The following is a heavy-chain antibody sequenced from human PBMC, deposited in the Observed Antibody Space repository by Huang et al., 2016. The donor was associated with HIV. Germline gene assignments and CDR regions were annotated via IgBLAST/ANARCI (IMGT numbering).Heavy chain of an antibody. V-gene: IGHV1-18*01. D-gene: IGHD2-21*01. J-gene: IGHJ4*02. CDR3: ARVPSDQYSDY. Sequence: QVQLVQSGPEVKKPGASVKVSCKASGYTFSIYGIGWVLQAPGQGPEWMGWVSTYSGYTNYSHKCQGRVTMTTDTSTSTAYMDLRSLTSDDTAVYYCARVPSDQYSDYWGQGTLVTVSS. CDR2: VSTYSGYT. CDR1: GYTFSIYG.